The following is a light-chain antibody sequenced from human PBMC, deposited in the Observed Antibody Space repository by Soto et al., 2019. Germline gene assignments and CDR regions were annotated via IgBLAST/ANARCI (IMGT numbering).Light chain of an antibody. V-gene: IGKV1D-12*01. CDR3: QQANSFRPN. J-gene: IGKJ5*01. Sequence: DIQMTQYPSSMSASVGDRVTITCRASQGISSWLGWYQQKPGKAPKLLIYAASSLQSGVPSRFSGSGSGTDFTLTISSLQPEDFATYYCQQANSFRPNFGQGTRLEIK. CDR1: QGISSW. CDR2: AAS.